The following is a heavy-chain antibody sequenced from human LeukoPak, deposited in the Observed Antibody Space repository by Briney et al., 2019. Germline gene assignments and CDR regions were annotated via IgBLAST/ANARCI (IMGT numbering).Heavy chain of an antibody. D-gene: IGHD1-14*01. CDR2: ISSSSHYT. J-gene: IGHJ4*02. CDR1: GFTFRDRY. Sequence: GGSLRLSCAASGFTFRDRYMGWVRQVLGKGLAWVSYISSSSHYTNYEASVRGRFIISRDNARDSVYLQMNSLRVEDTAIYYCVTETTEGAKDYWGQGTLVTVSS. CDR3: VTETTEGAKDY. V-gene: IGHV3-11*05.